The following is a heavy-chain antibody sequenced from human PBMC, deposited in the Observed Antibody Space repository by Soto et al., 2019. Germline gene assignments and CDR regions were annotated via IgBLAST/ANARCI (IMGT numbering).Heavy chain of an antibody. D-gene: IGHD3-3*01. J-gene: IGHJ6*03. CDR1: SGSISSSSYH. CDR2: IYYSGNT. CDR3: AGLVYGRYMDV. V-gene: IGHV4-39*01. Sequence: QLQLQESGPGLVKPSETLSLTCTLSSGSISSSSYHWGWIRQPPGKGLEWIGTIYYSGNTYYNPSLKSRVTMSVDTPKNQFSLKLSSVTAADTAVYYCAGLVYGRYMDVWGKGTTVTVSS.